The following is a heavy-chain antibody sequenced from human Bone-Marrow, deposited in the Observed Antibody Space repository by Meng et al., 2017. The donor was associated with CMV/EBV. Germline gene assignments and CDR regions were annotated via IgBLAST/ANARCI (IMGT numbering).Heavy chain of an antibody. CDR3: AGDKTHRSNYYDSSGIV. Sequence: GGSLRLSCAASGFTFSTYNMNWVRQAPGKGLEWVPSISSSGNYIYYADSVKGRFTISRDNAKNSLYLRMNNLRAEDTAVYYCAGDKTHRSNYYDSSGIVWGQGTTVTVPS. V-gene: IGHV3-21*01. D-gene: IGHD3-22*01. CDR1: GFTFSTYN. J-gene: IGHJ6*02. CDR2: ISSSGNYI.